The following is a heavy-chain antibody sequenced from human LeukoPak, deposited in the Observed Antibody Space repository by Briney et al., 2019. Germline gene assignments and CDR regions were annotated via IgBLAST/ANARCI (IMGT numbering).Heavy chain of an antibody. CDR3: AKEHRRYHSSGYYLDY. J-gene: IGHJ4*02. V-gene: IGHV3-23*01. D-gene: IGHD3-22*01. CDR1: GFTFNNYA. Sequence: PGGSLRRSCAASGFTFNNYAMSWVRQAPGMGLEWVSTITGGAGGTYYAGSVTGRFTISRDNAKNSLYLQMNSLRAEDTAVYYCAKEHRRYHSSGYYLDYWGQGTLVSVSS. CDR2: ITGGAGGT.